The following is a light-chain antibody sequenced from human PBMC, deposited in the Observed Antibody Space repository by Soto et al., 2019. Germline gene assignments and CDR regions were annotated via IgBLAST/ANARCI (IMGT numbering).Light chain of an antibody. Sequence: DMPMTQSPTTLSASVGDRVTITCRASQNIRSWLAWYQQKPGKAHKVLIYDASTLESGVPSRFSGSGFGTEFTLTISSLQPDDFATYYCQNYNGYFGQGTKLEIK. CDR1: QNIRSW. CDR3: QNYNGY. CDR2: DAS. V-gene: IGKV1-5*01. J-gene: IGKJ2*01.